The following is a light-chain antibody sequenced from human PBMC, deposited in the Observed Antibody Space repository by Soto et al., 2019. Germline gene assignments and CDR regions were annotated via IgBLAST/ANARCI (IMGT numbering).Light chain of an antibody. CDR3: SSYTSSSTYV. J-gene: IGLJ1*01. CDR1: SSDVGAYNS. CDR2: EVS. V-gene: IGLV2-14*01. Sequence: QSALTQPASLSGSPGQSITISCTGTSSDVGAYNSVSWYQQHPGEAPKLMIYEVSNRPSAVPHRFSGSKSGNTASLTISGLQPEDESDYYCSSYTSSSTYVFGTGTKLTVL.